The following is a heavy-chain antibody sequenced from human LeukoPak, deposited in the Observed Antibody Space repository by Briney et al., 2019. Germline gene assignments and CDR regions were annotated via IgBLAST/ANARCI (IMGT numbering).Heavy chain of an antibody. J-gene: IGHJ6*02. CDR2: ISAYNGNT. CDR3: ARGIAAAGTLYYYYYGMDV. Sequence: GASVKVSFKASGYTFTSYGISWVRQAPGQGLEWMGWISAYNGNTNYAQKLQGRVTMTTDTSTSTAYMELRSLRSDDTAVYYCARGIAAAGTLYYYYYGMDVWGQGTTVTVSS. V-gene: IGHV1-18*01. CDR1: GYTFTSYG. D-gene: IGHD6-13*01.